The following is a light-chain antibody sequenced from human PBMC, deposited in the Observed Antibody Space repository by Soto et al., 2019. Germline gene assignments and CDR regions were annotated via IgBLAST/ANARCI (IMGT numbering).Light chain of an antibody. CDR3: SSYTSSSTLDV. CDR2: EVS. V-gene: IGLV2-14*01. J-gene: IGLJ1*01. Sequence: QSVLTQPASVSGSPGQSITISCTGTSSDVGGYNYVSWYQQHPGKAPKLMIYEVSNRPSGVSNRFSGSKSGNTASLTISGLQAEDEADYYCSSYTSSSTLDVXGTGTRSPS. CDR1: SSDVGGYNY.